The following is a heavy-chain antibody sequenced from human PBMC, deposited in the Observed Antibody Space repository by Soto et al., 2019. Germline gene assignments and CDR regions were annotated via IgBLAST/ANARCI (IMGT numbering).Heavy chain of an antibody. V-gene: IGHV3-30*18. CDR2: ISHDGSNK. CDR1: GFTFSSYG. CDR3: AKEAEMATAPLFDY. J-gene: IGHJ4*02. Sequence: QVQLVESGGGVVQPGRSLRLSCAASGFTFSSYGMHWVRQAPGKGLEWVAVISHDGSNKNYADSVKGRFTISRDNSKNTLYLQMNSLRAEDTAVYYCAKEAEMATAPLFDYWGQGTLVTXS. D-gene: IGHD5-18*01.